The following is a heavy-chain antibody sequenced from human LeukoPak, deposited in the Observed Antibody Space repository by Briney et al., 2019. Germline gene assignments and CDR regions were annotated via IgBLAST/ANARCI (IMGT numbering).Heavy chain of an antibody. D-gene: IGHD2-2*01. CDR2: IGGSGDTT. Sequence: PGGSLTLSCAASGFTFSSYAMSWVRQAPGKGLEWVSAIGGSGDTTYYADSVKGRFTISRDNSKNTLYLQMNSLRAEDTAVYYCAKLAQKDIVVVPAAMLGYYYYYMDVWGKGTTVTVSS. J-gene: IGHJ6*03. CDR3: AKLAQKDIVVVPAAMLGYYYYYMDV. V-gene: IGHV3-23*01. CDR1: GFTFSSYA.